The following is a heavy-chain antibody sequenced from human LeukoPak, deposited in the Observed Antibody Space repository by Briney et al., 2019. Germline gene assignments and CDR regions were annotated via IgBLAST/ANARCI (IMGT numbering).Heavy chain of an antibody. Sequence: SVKVSCKASGGTFSSYAISWVRQAPGQGLEWMGGIIPIFGTANYAQKFQGRATITTDESTSTAYMELSSLRSEDTAVYYCARSFLSDRYCSSTSCYTLDYWGQGTLVTVSS. CDR1: GGTFSSYA. CDR2: IIPIFGTA. CDR3: ARSFLSDRYCSSTSCYTLDY. D-gene: IGHD2-2*02. J-gene: IGHJ4*02. V-gene: IGHV1-69*05.